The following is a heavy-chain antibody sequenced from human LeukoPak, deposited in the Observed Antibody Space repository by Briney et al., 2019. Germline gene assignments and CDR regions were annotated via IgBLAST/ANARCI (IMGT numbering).Heavy chain of an antibody. CDR3: ARVGGNANWFDP. Sequence: PSQTLSLTCTVSGGSISSGGYYWSWLRQHPGKGLEWIEYIYYSGSTYYNPSLKSRVTISVDTSKNQFSLKLSSVTAADTAVYYCARVGGNANWFDPWGQGTLVTVSS. CDR2: IYYSGST. J-gene: IGHJ5*02. V-gene: IGHV4-31*03. CDR1: GGSISSGGYY. D-gene: IGHD4-23*01.